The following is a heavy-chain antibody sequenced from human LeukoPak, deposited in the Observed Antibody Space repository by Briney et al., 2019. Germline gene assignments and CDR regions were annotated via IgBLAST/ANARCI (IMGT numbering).Heavy chain of an antibody. D-gene: IGHD3-10*01. J-gene: IGHJ6*03. V-gene: IGHV4-4*07. CDR2: IYTRGST. CDR1: GGSISSYD. CDR3: ARVEEGYGSGRRENYFYYYMDV. Sequence: SETLSLTCTVSGGSISSYDWSWIRQPAGKRLEWIGRIYTRGSTNYNPSLKSRVIMSVDTSKNQFSLKLSSVTAADTAVYYCARVEEGYGSGRRENYFYYYMDVWGKGTTVTISS.